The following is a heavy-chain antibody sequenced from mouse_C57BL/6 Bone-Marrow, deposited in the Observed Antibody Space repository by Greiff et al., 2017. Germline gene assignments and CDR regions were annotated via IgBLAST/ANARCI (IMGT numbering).Heavy chain of an antibody. CDR3: ASYLPYWYFDV. CDR2: IYPSDSET. D-gene: IGHD5-1*01. J-gene: IGHJ1*03. CDR1: GYTFTSYW. V-gene: IGHV1-61*01. Sequence: VQLQQPGAELVRPGSSVKLSCKASGYTFTSYWMDWVKQRPGQGLEWIGNIYPSDSETHYNQKFKDKATLTVDKSSSTAYMQLSSLTSEDSAVYYCASYLPYWYFDVWGTGTTVTVSS.